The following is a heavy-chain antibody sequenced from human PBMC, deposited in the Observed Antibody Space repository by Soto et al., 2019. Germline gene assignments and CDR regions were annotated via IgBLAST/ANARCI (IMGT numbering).Heavy chain of an antibody. CDR2: INAGNGDT. J-gene: IGHJ4*02. Sequence: GAPVKVSCKASGYTFSSHAIHWLRQAPGQRLEWMGWINAGNGDTKYSQKFQGRVAITRDTSASSAYMELSTLRSEDTAVYYCARDGARIAVFGVVYYFDYWGQGTVVTVSS. CDR3: ARDGARIAVFGVVYYFDY. CDR1: GYTFSSHA. V-gene: IGHV1-3*01. D-gene: IGHD3-3*01.